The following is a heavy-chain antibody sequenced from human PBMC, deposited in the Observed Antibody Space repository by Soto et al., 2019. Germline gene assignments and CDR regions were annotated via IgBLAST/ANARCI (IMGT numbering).Heavy chain of an antibody. V-gene: IGHV3-74*01. Sequence: GGSLRLSCAASGFTFSSYWMHWVRQAPGKGLVWVSRINSDGSSTSYADSVKGRFTISRDNAKNTLYLQMNSLRAEDTAVYYCARTYSSGWGNYFDYWGQGTLVTVSS. D-gene: IGHD6-19*01. CDR2: INSDGSST. CDR3: ARTYSSGWGNYFDY. CDR1: GFTFSSYW. J-gene: IGHJ4*02.